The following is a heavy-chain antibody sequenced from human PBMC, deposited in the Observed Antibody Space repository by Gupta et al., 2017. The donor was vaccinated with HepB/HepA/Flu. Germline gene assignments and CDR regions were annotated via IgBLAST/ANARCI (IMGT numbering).Heavy chain of an antibody. J-gene: IGHJ4*02. D-gene: IGHD1-26*01. CDR3: ARILLDEVGARNDY. CDR2: IFSDGEK. V-gene: IGHV2-26*01. Sequence: QVTLKESGPVLVKPTETLTLTCTVAGFSLGNARMGVSWIRQPPGKALEWLAHIFSDGEKSYSTSLKSRLTISKENNKSQVVLTMTNMDPVDTATDYCARILLDEVGARNDYWGQGTLVTVSS. CDR1: GFSLGNARMG.